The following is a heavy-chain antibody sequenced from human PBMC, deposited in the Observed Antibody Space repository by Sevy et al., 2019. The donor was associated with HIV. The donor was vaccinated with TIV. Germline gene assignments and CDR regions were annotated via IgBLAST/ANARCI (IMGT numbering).Heavy chain of an antibody. CDR3: GRSVLGDK. V-gene: IGHV3-23*01. J-gene: IGHJ4*02. Sequence: GGSLRLSCAASGFTFVNYAIIWVRQSPGKGLEWISTISNRGTTHYADSVKGRFTISRDNSDNTVSLQMNSLRVDDTAVYYCGRSVLGDKWGLGTLVTVSS. CDR1: GFTFVNYA. D-gene: IGHD3-16*01. CDR2: ISNRGTT.